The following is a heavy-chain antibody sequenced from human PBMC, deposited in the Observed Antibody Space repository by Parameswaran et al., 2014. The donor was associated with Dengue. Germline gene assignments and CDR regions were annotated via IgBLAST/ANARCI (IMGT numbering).Heavy chain of an antibody. CDR3: AHGRIISGSRWFDP. D-gene: IGHD1-26*01. J-gene: IGHJ5*02. V-gene: IGHV2-5*01. Sequence: WIRQPQGRPGVACNHFWNDDKRYSPSLKSRLTITKDTSKNQVVLTMTNMDPLDTATYYCAHGRIISGSRWFDPWGQGTLVTVSS. CDR2: FWNDDK.